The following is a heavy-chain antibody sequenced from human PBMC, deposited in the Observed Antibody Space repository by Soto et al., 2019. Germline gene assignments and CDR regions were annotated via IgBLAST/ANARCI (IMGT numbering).Heavy chain of an antibody. CDR1: GFTFNSYA. J-gene: IGHJ1*01. Sequence: GGSLRLSCAASGFTFNSYAMSWVRQAPGKGLEWVSAISGSGGSTYYADSVKGRFTISRDNSKNTLYLQMNSLRAEDTAVYYCAKLPSSGWYGEYFQHWGQGTLVTVSS. CDR2: ISGSGGST. CDR3: AKLPSSGWYGEYFQH. D-gene: IGHD6-19*01. V-gene: IGHV3-23*01.